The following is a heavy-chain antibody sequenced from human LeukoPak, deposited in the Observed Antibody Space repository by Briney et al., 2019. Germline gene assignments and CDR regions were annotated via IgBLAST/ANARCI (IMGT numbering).Heavy chain of an antibody. J-gene: IGHJ6*03. Sequence: GGSLRLSCAAAGFTFSTYAMHWVRQAPGKGLEWVAIISYDGSNKYYVDSVKGRFTISRDNSKNTLYLQMNSLRAEDTAVFYCARCKTFGVVIDMDVWGKGTTVTVSS. CDR2: ISYDGSNK. V-gene: IGHV3-30-3*01. D-gene: IGHD3-3*01. CDR1: GFTFSTYA. CDR3: ARCKTFGVVIDMDV.